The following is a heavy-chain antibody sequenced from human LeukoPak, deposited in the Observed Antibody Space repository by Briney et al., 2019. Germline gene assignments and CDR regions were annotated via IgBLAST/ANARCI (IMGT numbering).Heavy chain of an antibody. J-gene: IGHJ6*02. D-gene: IGHD5-24*01. CDR1: GYTFTCYY. V-gene: IGHV1-2*02. CDR3: ARGGYKNRGAYYYYGMDV. Sequence: ASVKVSCKASGYTFTCYYMHWVRQAPGQGLEWMGWINPNSGGTNYAQKFQGRVTMTRDTSISTAYMELSRLRSDDTAVYYCARGGYKNRGAYYYYGMDVWGQGTTVTVSS. CDR2: INPNSGGT.